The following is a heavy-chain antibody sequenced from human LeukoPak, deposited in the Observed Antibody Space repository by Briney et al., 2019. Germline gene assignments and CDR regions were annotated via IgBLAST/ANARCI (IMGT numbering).Heavy chain of an antibody. V-gene: IGHV4-59*12. Sequence: PSETLSLTCTVSGGSISSYYWSWIRQPPGKGLEWIGYIYYSGSTNYNPSLKSRVTISVDTSKNQFSLKLRSVTAADTAAYYCARARGAEAIDYWGQGTLVTVSS. J-gene: IGHJ4*02. CDR3: ARARGAEAIDY. D-gene: IGHD6-25*01. CDR2: IYYSGST. CDR1: GGSISSYY.